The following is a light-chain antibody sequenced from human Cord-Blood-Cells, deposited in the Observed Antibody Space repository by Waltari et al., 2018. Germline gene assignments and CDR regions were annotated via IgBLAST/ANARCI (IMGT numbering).Light chain of an antibody. CDR3: CSYAGSYTYVV. J-gene: IGLJ2*01. CDR1: SSDVGGYNY. V-gene: IGLV2-11*01. CDR2: DVS. Sequence: QSALTQPRSVSGSPGQAVTIYCTGPSSDVGGYNYVYWYQQHPGKAPKLMIYDVSKRPSGVPDRFSGPKSGNTASLTSSGLQAEDEADYYCCSYAGSYTYVVFGGGTKLTVL.